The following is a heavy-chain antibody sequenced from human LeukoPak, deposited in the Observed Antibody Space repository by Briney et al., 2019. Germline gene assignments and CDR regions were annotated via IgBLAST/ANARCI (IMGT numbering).Heavy chain of an antibody. CDR1: GGSFSGYY. V-gene: IGHV4-34*01. CDR2: INHSGST. Sequence: SETLSLTCAVYGGSFSGYYWSWIRQPPGKGLEWIGEINHSGSTNYNPSLKSRVTISVDTSKNQFSLKLSSVTAADTAVYYCAKLEGRGELFDYWGQGTLVTVSS. CDR3: AKLEGRGELFDY. D-gene: IGHD3-16*01. J-gene: IGHJ4*02.